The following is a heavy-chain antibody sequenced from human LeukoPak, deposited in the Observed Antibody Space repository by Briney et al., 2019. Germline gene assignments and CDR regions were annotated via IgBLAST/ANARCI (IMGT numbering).Heavy chain of an antibody. CDR2: IYSGGST. J-gene: IGHJ6*03. CDR1: EFSVGSNY. D-gene: IGHD6-19*01. V-gene: IGHV3-66*01. Sequence: GGSLRLSCAASEFSVGSNYMTWVRQAPGKGLEWVSLIYSGGSTYYADSATGRFTISRDNSKNTPYLQRNSLRAEDTAVYYCAGVTDSSGWYYYYSYMDVWGKGTTVTVSS. CDR3: AGVTDSSGWYYYYSYMDV.